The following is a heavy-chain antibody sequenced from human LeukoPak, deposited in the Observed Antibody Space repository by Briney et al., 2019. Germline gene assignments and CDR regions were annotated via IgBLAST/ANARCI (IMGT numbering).Heavy chain of an antibody. CDR2: IYYSGST. CDR3: AGTSKWLAFDY. J-gene: IGHJ4*02. V-gene: IGHV4-59*12. CDR1: GGSISSYY. Sequence: PSETLSLTCTVSGGSISSYYWSWIRQPPGKGLEWIGNIYYSGSTNYNPSLKSRVTISLDMSNNQFSLKLSSVTAADTAVYYCAGTSKWLAFDYWGQGTLVTVSS. D-gene: IGHD6-19*01.